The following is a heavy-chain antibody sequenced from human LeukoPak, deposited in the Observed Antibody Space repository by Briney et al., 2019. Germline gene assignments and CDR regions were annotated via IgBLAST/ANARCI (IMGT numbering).Heavy chain of an antibody. CDR1: GFTFSGYY. J-gene: IGHJ5*02. Sequence: GGSLRLSCSASGFTFSGYYMTWIRQAPGKGLEWVSFISQSSSHTNYADSVKGRFTISRDNAEKSLYLQMNTLRPEDTAVYYCARYSGSLDRWGQGTLVTVSS. V-gene: IGHV3-11*03. CDR2: ISQSSSHT. D-gene: IGHD1-26*01. CDR3: ARYSGSLDR.